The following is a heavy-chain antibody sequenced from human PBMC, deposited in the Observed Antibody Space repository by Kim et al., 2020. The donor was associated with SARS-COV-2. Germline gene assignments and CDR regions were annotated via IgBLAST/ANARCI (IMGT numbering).Heavy chain of an antibody. V-gene: IGHV3-30*18. J-gene: IGHJ4*02. Sequence: GGSLRLSCAASGFTFSSYGMHWVRQAPGKGLEWVAVISYDGSNKYYADSVKGRFTISRDNSKNTLYLQMNSLRAEDTAVYYCAKALDYWGQGTLVTVSS. CDR3: AKALDY. CDR1: GFTFSSYG. CDR2: ISYDGSNK.